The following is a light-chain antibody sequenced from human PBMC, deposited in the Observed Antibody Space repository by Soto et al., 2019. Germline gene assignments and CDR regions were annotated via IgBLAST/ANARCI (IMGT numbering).Light chain of an antibody. J-gene: IGLJ3*02. V-gene: IGLV1-51*01. CDR3: ATGDDSLSTWL. CDR2: DNN. Sequence: QSVLTQPASLSAAPGQRVTISCSGSSSNIGNNYVSWYQQLPGTAPKLLIYDNNDRPSGIPDRFSGSKSGTSATLSITGLQPGDEAVYFCATGDDSLSTWLFGGGTKVTVL. CDR1: SSNIGNNY.